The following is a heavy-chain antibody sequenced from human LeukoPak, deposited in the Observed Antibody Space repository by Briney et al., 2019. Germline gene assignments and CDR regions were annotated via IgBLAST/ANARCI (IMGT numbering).Heavy chain of an antibody. V-gene: IGHV3-7*01. D-gene: IGHD2-15*01. CDR1: GFSFSAYW. Sequence: GGSLRLSCAASGFSFSAYWMTWVRQARGRGLEWVANINPAGTETYYVDAVKGRFTISRGNAKNLLYMQMNRLRAEDTSVYYCARFGYVAAVDLWGQGTLVTVSS. CDR2: INPAGTET. CDR3: ARFGYVAAVDL. J-gene: IGHJ4*02.